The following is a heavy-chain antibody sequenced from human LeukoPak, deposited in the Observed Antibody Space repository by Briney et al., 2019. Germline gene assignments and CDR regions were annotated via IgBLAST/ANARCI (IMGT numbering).Heavy chain of an antibody. V-gene: IGHV4-30-2*01. CDR3: ARPRFGELFLFDY. Sequence: SETLSLTCTVSGGSISSGGYYWSWIRQPPGKGLEWIGYIYHSGSTYYNPSLKSRVTISVDRSKNQFSLKLSSVTAADTAVYYCARPRFGELFLFDYWGQGTLVTVSS. D-gene: IGHD3-10*01. CDR1: GGSISSGGYY. CDR2: IYHSGST. J-gene: IGHJ4*02.